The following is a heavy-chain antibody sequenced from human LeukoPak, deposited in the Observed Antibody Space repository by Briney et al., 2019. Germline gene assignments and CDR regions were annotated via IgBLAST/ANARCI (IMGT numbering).Heavy chain of an antibody. CDR1: GFSFSRYG. CDR3: AKNYFDSETYRNYFDY. D-gene: IGHD3-10*01. Sequence: PGGSLRLSCAASGFSFSRYGMHWVRQAPGKGLEWVAVISYDGSQKYYVDSVKGRFTISRDNSKNTLSLQMNSLRAEDTAVYYCAKNYFDSETYRNYFDYWGQGTLVTVSS. CDR2: ISYDGSQK. J-gene: IGHJ4*02. V-gene: IGHV3-30*18.